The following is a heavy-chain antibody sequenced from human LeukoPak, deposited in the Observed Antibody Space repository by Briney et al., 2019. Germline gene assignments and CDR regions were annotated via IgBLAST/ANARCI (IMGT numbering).Heavy chain of an antibody. V-gene: IGHV3-21*01. CDR3: ARDASDTAMVSYFQH. D-gene: IGHD5-18*01. Sequence: GGSLRLSCTASEFTFSSYSMNWVRQAPGKGLEWVSSITSSSDYIYYADPVKGRFTISRDNAENSLHLQMDSLRAEDTAVYYCARDASDTAMVSYFQHWGQGTLVTVSS. CDR1: EFTFSSYS. J-gene: IGHJ1*01. CDR2: ITSSSDYI.